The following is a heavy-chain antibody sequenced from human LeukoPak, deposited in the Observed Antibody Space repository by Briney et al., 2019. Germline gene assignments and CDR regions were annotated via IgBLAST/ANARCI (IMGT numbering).Heavy chain of an antibody. V-gene: IGHV1-2*02. CDR1: GYTFTGYY. J-gene: IGHJ4*02. CDR2: INPNSGGT. Sequence: ASVKVSCKASGYTFTGYYMHRVRQAPGQGLEWMGRINPNSGGTNYAQKFQGRVTMTRDTSINTAYMELSRLRSDDTAVYYCAGDVSGWFGDFAYSGQGTLGTVST. D-gene: IGHD6-19*01. CDR3: AGDVSGWFGDFAY.